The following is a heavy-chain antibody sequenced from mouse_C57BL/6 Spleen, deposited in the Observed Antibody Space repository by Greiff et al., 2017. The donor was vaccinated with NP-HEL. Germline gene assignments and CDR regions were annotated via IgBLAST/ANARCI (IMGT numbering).Heavy chain of an antibody. V-gene: IGHV5-16*01. Sequence: DVKLVESEGGLVQPGSSMKLSCTASGFTFSDYYMAWVRQVPEKGLEWVANINYDGSSTYYLDSLKSRFIISRDNAKNILYLQMSSLKSEDTATYYCAREVYYYGPGYFDVWGTGTTVTVSS. CDR1: GFTFSDYY. J-gene: IGHJ1*03. CDR3: AREVYYYGPGYFDV. D-gene: IGHD1-1*01. CDR2: INYDGSST.